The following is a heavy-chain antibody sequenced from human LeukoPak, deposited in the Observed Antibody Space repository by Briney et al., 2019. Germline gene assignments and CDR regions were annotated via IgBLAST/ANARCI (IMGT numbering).Heavy chain of an antibody. Sequence: ASVKVSCKASGYTFTGYYMHWVRQAPGQGLEWMGWINPNSGGTNYAQKFRGRVTMTRDTSISTAYMELSRLRSDDTAVYYCARAPPSYYGMDVWGQGTTVTVSS. CDR1: GYTFTGYY. CDR2: INPNSGGT. J-gene: IGHJ6*02. CDR3: ARAPPSYYGMDV. V-gene: IGHV1-2*02.